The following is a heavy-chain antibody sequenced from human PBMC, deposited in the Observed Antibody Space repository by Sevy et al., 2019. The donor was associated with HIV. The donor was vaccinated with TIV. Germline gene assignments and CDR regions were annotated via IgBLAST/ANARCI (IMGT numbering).Heavy chain of an antibody. D-gene: IGHD5-18*01. CDR1: GFTFSSYA. CDR3: AKDRVGGYSYGYVGY. CDR2: ISGSGRST. Sequence: GGSLRLSCAASGFTFSSYAMSWVRQAPGKGLEWVSAISGSGRSTYYADSVKGRFTISRDNSKNTLYLQMNSLRAEDTAAYYCAKDRVGGYSYGYVGYWGQGTLVTVSS. J-gene: IGHJ4*02. V-gene: IGHV3-23*01.